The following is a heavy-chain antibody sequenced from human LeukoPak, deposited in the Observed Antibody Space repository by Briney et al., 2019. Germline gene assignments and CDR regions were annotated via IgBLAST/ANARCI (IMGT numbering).Heavy chain of an antibody. D-gene: IGHD6-13*01. CDR1: DGSISSGSYY. CDR2: IYTRGGT. V-gene: IGHV4-61*02. CDR3: ARDDPGIAAAGGVY. Sequence: KPSETLSPTCTVSDGSISSGSYYWTWIRQPAGKGLEWIGRIYTRGGTTYNPSLKSRVTISIDTSKNQFSLKLSSVTAADTAVYYCARDDPGIAAAGGVYWGQGILVTVSS. J-gene: IGHJ4*02.